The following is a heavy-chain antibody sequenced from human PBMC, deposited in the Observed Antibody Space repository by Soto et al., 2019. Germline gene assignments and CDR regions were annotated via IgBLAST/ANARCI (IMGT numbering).Heavy chain of an antibody. J-gene: IGHJ4*02. D-gene: IGHD4-17*01. Sequence: GSLRLSCAASGFTFRNFWMSWVRQAPGKGLEWVANIKQDGTENYYVNSVEGRFTISRDNAKNSLYLQMNSLRAEDTAVYYCARSYGDYAYFDYWGQGTLVTVSS. V-gene: IGHV3-7*01. CDR3: ARSYGDYAYFDY. CDR2: IKQDGTEN. CDR1: GFTFRNFW.